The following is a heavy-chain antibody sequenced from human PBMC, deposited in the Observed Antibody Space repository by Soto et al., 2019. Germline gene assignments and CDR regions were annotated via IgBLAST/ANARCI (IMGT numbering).Heavy chain of an antibody. J-gene: IGHJ4*02. CDR3: AKDQASGQGSFNS. V-gene: IGHV3-30*18. CDR2: ISYDGSNQ. CDR1: GFTFNIYG. Sequence: GGSLRLSCAASGFTFNIYGMHWVRQSPDKGLEWVALISYDGSNQYYADSVKGRFTISRDTSKNTLFPQMNSLRADDTAVYYCAKDQASGQGSFNSWGQGTLVTVS.